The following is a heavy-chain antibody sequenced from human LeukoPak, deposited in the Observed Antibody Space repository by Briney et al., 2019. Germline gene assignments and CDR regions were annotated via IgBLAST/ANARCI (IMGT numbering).Heavy chain of an antibody. CDR2: ISSSSSYT. Sequence: GGSLRLSCAASGFTFSSYAMSWVRQAPGKGLEWVSYISSSSSYTNYADSVKGRFTISRDNAKNSLYLQMNSLRAEDTAVYYCARDRWLREGVDYWGQGTLVTVSS. D-gene: IGHD5-12*01. J-gene: IGHJ4*02. V-gene: IGHV3-11*05. CDR1: GFTFSSYA. CDR3: ARDRWLREGVDY.